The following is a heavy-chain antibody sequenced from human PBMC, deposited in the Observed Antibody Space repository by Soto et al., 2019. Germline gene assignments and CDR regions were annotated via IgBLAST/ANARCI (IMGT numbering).Heavy chain of an antibody. CDR1: GFTFDDYG. Sequence: EVQLVESGGGVLRPGGSLRLSCAASGFTFDDYGMSWARQAPGKGLEWVSGVNWNDGSTGYADSVKGRFTISRDNAKNPLYLQMNSLRAEDTAVYYCVRGASLNFDYWGQGTLVTVSS. V-gene: IGHV3-20*04. J-gene: IGHJ4*02. CDR2: VNWNDGST. CDR3: VRGASLNFDY. D-gene: IGHD1-26*01.